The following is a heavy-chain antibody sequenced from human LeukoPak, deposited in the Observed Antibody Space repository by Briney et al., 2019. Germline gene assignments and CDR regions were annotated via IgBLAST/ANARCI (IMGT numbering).Heavy chain of an antibody. J-gene: IGHJ4*02. CDR2: VSGSGDGT. CDR1: GFSFSTYG. D-gene: IGHD4-11*01. CDR3: AKGGTVTTDH. V-gene: IGHV3-23*01. Sequence: QPGGSLRLSCAASGFSFSTYGMSWVRQAPGKGLEWVSFVSGSGDGTYYADSGKGRFTISRDNSKNTLYLQMSSPRAEDTAVYYCAKGGTVTTDHWGQGTLVTVSS.